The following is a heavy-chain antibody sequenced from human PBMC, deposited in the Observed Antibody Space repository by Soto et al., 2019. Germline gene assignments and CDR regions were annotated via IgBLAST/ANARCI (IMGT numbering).Heavy chain of an antibody. D-gene: IGHD2-21*02. J-gene: IGHJ4*02. Sequence: PGGSLRLSCAASGFTFSSYWMHWVRQAPGKGLVWVAHINTDGSNTAYADSVKGRFTISRDNAKNTLYLQMNSLRAEDTAVYYCAKGVSSGDYYFEYWGQGALVTVSS. CDR3: AKGVSSGDYYFEY. CDR2: INTDGSNT. V-gene: IGHV3-74*03. CDR1: GFTFSSYW.